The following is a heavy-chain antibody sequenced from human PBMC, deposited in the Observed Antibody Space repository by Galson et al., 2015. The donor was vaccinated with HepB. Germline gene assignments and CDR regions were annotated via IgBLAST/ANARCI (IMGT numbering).Heavy chain of an antibody. CDR2: INPNSGGT. V-gene: IGHV1-2*02. D-gene: IGHD2-2*01. CDR1: GYTFTGYY. CDR3: ARAEDIGDKYQLLIGGHWFDP. Sequence: SVKVSCKASGYTFTGYYMHWVRQAPGQGLGWMGWINPNSGGTNYTQKFQGRVTMTRDTSISTAYMELSRLRSDDTAVYYCARAEDIGDKYQLLIGGHWFDPWGQGTLVTVSS. J-gene: IGHJ5*02.